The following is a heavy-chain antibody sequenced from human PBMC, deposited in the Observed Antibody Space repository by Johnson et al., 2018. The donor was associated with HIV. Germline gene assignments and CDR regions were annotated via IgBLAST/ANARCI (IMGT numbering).Heavy chain of an antibody. V-gene: IGHV3-7*05. CDR3: ARVALFAFDL. CDR1: GFTFRSYW. J-gene: IGHJ3*01. Sequence: VQLVESGGGVVQPGRSLRLSCAASGFTFRSYWMSWVRQAPGTGLEWVANINLDGSEKNYVDSVKGRFTISRDNAKNSLYLQMNSLRVEDTAVYYCARVALFAFDLWGQGTMVTVSS. D-gene: IGHD3-10*02. CDR2: INLDGSEK.